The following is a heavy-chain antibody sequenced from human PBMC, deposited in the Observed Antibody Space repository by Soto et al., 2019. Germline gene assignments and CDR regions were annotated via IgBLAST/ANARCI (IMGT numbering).Heavy chain of an antibody. CDR2: ISGSGGST. V-gene: IGHV3-23*01. CDR3: AKDRRGYSYGHDAFDI. Sequence: GGSLRLSCAASGFTFSSYAMSWVRQAPGKGLEWVSAISGSGGSTYYADSVKGRFTISRDNSKNTLYLQMNSLRAEDTAVSYCAKDRRGYSYGHDAFDIWGQGTMVTVSS. J-gene: IGHJ3*02. CDR1: GFTFSSYA. D-gene: IGHD5-18*01.